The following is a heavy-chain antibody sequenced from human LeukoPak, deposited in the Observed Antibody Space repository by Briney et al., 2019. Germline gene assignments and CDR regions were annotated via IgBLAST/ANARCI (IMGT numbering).Heavy chain of an antibody. J-gene: IGHJ4*02. CDR1: GGSISSYY. CDR3: ARQLVVPAAIDY. D-gene: IGHD2-2*01. V-gene: IGHV4-59*08. Sequence: SETLSLTCTVSGGSISSYYWSWIRQPPGKGLEWIGYIYYSGGTNYNPSLKSRVTISVDTSKNQFSLKLSSVTAADTAVYYCARQLVVPAAIDYWGQGTLVTVSS. CDR2: IYYSGGT.